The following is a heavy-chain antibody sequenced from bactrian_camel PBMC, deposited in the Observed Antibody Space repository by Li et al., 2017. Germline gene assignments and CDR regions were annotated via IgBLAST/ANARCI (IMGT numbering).Heavy chain of an antibody. CDR1: VSSANDYC. D-gene: IGHD2*01. CDR2: IFTGAGST. V-gene: IGHV3S1*01. J-gene: IGHJ4*01. Sequence: HVQLVESGGGSVQAGGSLRLSCAVSVSSANDYCLGWFRQASGKEREWVAVIFTGAGSTYYSDSVKGRFTISRDNAKNILYLQMNSLSPEDTAMYYCAADRFNLQLSRYYTNWGRGTQVTVS. CDR3: AADRFNLQLSRYYTN.